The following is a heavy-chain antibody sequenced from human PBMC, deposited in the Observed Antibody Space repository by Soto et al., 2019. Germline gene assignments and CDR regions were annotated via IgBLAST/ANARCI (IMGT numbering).Heavy chain of an antibody. CDR1: CASISGFY. CDR3: VRDGTKTLRDWFDP. V-gene: IGHV4-4*07. J-gene: IGHJ5*02. CDR2: IYATGTT. D-gene: IGHD1-1*01. Sequence: SETLSLTCTVSCASISGFYWSWIRKSAGKGLEWIGRIYATGTTDYNPSLKSRVMMSVDTSKKQFSLKLKSVTAADTAVYYCVRDGTKTLRDWFDPWGQGISVTVSS.